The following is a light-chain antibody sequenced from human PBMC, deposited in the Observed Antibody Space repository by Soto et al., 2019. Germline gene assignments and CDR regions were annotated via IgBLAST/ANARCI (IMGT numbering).Light chain of an antibody. CDR3: AAWDDSLSAWV. V-gene: IGLV1-47*01. CDR2: KNN. CDR1: SYNVGKNL. J-gene: IGLJ3*02. Sequence: QSVLTQPPSASGTPGQRVTISCSGGSYNVGKNLVYWYQQRPGTAPKLIIFKNNQRPSGVPDRFSGCNSGSSASLAISGLRSEDEADYFCAAWDDSLSAWVFGGGTKLTVL.